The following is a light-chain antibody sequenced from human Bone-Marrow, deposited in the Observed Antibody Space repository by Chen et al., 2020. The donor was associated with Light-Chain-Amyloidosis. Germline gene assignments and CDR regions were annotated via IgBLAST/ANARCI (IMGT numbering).Light chain of an antibody. CDR2: EVT. CDR1: SSDVGGDNH. J-gene: IGLJ1*01. V-gene: IGLV2-14*01. CDR3: SSYTITNTLV. Sequence: QSAMTQTASVSGSPGRSLTFSCTGTSSDVGGDNHVSWYQQHPDKTPKLMIYEVTNRPSWVPDRFSGSKSDNTASLTISGLQTEDEADYFCSSYTITNTLVFGSGTRVTVL.